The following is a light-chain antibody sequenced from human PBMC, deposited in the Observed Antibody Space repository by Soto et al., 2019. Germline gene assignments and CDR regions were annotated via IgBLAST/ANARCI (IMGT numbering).Light chain of an antibody. V-gene: IGLV2-14*01. CDR2: EVS. J-gene: IGLJ1*01. Sequence: QSVLTQPASVSGSPGQSITISCTGTSSDVGGYNYVSWYQHHPGKAPKLIIYEVSNRPSGVSNRFSGSKSGNTASLTISGLQAEDEADYYCSSYTSTSPYVFGTGTKVTVL. CDR1: SSDVGGYNY. CDR3: SSYTSTSPYV.